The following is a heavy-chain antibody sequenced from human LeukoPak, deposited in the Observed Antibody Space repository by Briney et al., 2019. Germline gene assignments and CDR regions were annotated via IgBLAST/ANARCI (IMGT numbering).Heavy chain of an antibody. CDR1: GFTFSSYS. J-gene: IGHJ4*02. Sequence: PGGSLRLSCAASGFTFSSYSMNWVRQAPGKGLEWVSYISSSSSTIYYADSVKGRFTISRDNAKNSLYLQMNSLRAEDTAVYYCARGFSDYGDYVPLGYWGQGTLVTVSS. V-gene: IGHV3-48*01. CDR3: ARGFSDYGDYVPLGY. D-gene: IGHD4-17*01. CDR2: ISSSSSTI.